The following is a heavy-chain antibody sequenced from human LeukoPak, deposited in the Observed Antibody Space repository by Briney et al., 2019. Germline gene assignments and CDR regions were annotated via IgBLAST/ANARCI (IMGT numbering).Heavy chain of an antibody. CDR3: ARAVVTPQFVFDP. J-gene: IGHJ5*02. V-gene: IGHV3-66*02. Sequence: SGGSLRLSCAASGFSVSTNYVAWVRQAPGKGLEWVSFIYSGGHTYYPDSVKGRFIISRDPSDNTVYLQVNSLRAEDSAVYYCARAVVTPQFVFDPWGQGTLVTVSS. CDR1: GFSVSTNY. CDR2: IYSGGHT. D-gene: IGHD4-23*01.